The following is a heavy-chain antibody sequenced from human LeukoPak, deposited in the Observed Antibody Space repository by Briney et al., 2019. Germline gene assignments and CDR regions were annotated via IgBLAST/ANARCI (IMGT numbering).Heavy chain of an antibody. CDR2: IIPIFGTA. CDR3: ARGKLEPQINYYYYYYMDV. CDR1: GGTFSSYA. J-gene: IGHJ6*03. D-gene: IGHD1-14*01. Sequence: SVKVSCKASGGTFSSYAISWVRQAPGQGLEWMGGIIPIFGTANYAQKFQGRVTITADESTSTAYMELSGLRSEDTAVYYCARGKLEPQINYYYYYYMDVWGKGTTVTVSS. V-gene: IGHV1-69*13.